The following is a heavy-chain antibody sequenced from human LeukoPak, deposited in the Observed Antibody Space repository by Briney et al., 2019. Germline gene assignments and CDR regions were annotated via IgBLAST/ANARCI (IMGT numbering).Heavy chain of an antibody. CDR1: GFTFSTYE. Sequence: PGGSLRLSCAASGFTFSTYEMNWVRQAPGKGLEWVSYISGSRSVIQYADSVKGRFIISRDNAKNSLYLQMSSLRAEDTAVYYCARERNYCGGDCYLNWGQGTLVTVSS. D-gene: IGHD2-21*02. CDR3: ARERNYCGGDCYLN. CDR2: ISGSRSVI. J-gene: IGHJ4*02. V-gene: IGHV3-48*03.